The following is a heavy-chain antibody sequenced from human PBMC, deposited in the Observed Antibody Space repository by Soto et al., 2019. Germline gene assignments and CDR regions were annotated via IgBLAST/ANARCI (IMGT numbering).Heavy chain of an antibody. CDR2: ISSTTNYI. J-gene: IGHJ4*02. Sequence: GGSLRLSCAASGFTFTRYSMNWVRQAPGKGLEWVSSISSTTNYIYYGDSMKGRFTISRDNAKNSLYLEMNSLRAEDTAMYYCARESEDLTSNFDYWGQGTRSPSPQ. V-gene: IGHV3-21*06. CDR3: ARESEDLTSNFDY. CDR1: GFTFTRYS.